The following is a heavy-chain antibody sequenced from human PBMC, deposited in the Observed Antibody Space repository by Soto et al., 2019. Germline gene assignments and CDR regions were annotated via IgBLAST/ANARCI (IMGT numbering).Heavy chain of an antibody. Sequence: ASETLSLTCAVYGGSFSGYYWSWIRQPPGKGLEWIGEINHSGSTNYNPSLKSRVTISVDTSKNQFSLKLSSVTAADTAVYYCARGFPDTIFGVVIIIPHNWFDPWGQGTLVTVSS. CDR2: INHSGST. CDR3: ARGFPDTIFGVVIIIPHNWFDP. V-gene: IGHV4-34*01. CDR1: GGSFSGYY. D-gene: IGHD3-3*01. J-gene: IGHJ5*02.